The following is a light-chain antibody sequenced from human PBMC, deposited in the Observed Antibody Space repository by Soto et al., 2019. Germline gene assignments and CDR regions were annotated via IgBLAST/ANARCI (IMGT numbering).Light chain of an antibody. J-gene: IGLJ1*01. V-gene: IGLV2-14*01. CDR2: DVS. CDR1: SSDVGGYNY. Sequence: QSALTQPASVSGSPGQSITISCTGTSSDVGGYNYVSWYQQHPGKAPKLMIYDVSNWPSGVSNRFSGSKSGNTASLTISGLQAEDEADYYCSSYTSSSTLKVFGPGTKLTVL. CDR3: SSYTSSSTLKV.